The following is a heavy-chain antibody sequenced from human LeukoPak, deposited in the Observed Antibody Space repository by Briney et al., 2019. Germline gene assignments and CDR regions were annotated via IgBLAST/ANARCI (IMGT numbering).Heavy chain of an antibody. CDR3: AGQPWGSSWVIDY. Sequence: SETLSLTCTVSGGTISSYYRNWIRQPPGKGLEWIGYIYYSGSTNYNPTLKRRVTISVDTSKNQFSLKLSSVTAADTAVYYCAGQPWGSSWVIDYWGQGTLVTVSS. V-gene: IGHV4-59*08. CDR2: IYYSGST. D-gene: IGHD6-6*01. J-gene: IGHJ4*02. CDR1: GGTISSYY.